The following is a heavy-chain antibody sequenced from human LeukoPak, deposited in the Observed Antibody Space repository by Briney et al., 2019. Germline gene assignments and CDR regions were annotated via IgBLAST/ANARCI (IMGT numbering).Heavy chain of an antibody. V-gene: IGHV3-30*02. J-gene: IGHJ5*02. CDR2: ISFDGSQK. CDR1: GFTFNNYG. Sequence: PGGSLRLSCAASGFTFNNYGMHWVGQAPGKGLEWVALISFDGSQKYYADSVKGRFTISRDNSKSTVYLQMNSLRVEDAAVYYCSNDMTSDFGGDLDPWGQGTLVTVSS. CDR3: SNDMTSDFGGDLDP. D-gene: IGHD3-10*01.